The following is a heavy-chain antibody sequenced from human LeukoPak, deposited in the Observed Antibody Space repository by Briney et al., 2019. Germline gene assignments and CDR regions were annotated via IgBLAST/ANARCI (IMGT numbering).Heavy chain of an antibody. CDR3: ARDLSGTYSFDY. V-gene: IGHV3-64*01. CDR1: GFIFSRHA. Sequence: GGSLRLSCAPSGFIFSRHAMHWVRQARGKGVEDVSGINDNGRTLHYRNSVKGRFSISRDSSKNTVYLQMGSLRAEDMAVYYCARDLSGTYSFDYWGQGTLVTVSS. D-gene: IGHD1-26*01. CDR2: INDNGRTL. J-gene: IGHJ4*02.